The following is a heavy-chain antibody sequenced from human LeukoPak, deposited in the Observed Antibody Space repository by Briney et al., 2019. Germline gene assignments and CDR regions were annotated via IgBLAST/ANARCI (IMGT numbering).Heavy chain of an antibody. Sequence: MSGGSLRLSCAASGFTFSDYYMSWIRQAPGKGLEWVSYISSSGSTIYYADSVKGRFTISRDSAKNSLYLQMNSLRAEDTAVYYCARETRDIVVVVAAPLDVWGKGTTVTVSS. J-gene: IGHJ6*04. CDR3: ARETRDIVVVVAAPLDV. CDR2: ISSSGSTI. V-gene: IGHV3-11*01. D-gene: IGHD2-15*01. CDR1: GFTFSDYY.